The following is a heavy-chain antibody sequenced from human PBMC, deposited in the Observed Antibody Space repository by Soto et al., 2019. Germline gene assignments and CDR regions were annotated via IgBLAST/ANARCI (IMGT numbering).Heavy chain of an antibody. CDR2: IGTAGDT. D-gene: IGHD2-15*01. CDR3: ARALRYCSGGSCHTVFDY. V-gene: IGHV3-13*01. Sequence: PGGSLRLSCAASGFXFSSYDMHWVRQATGKGLEWVSAIGTAGDTYYPGSVKGRFTISRENAKNSLYLQMNSLRAGDTAVYYCARALRYCSGGSCHTVFDYWGQGTLVTVSS. J-gene: IGHJ4*02. CDR1: GFXFSSYD.